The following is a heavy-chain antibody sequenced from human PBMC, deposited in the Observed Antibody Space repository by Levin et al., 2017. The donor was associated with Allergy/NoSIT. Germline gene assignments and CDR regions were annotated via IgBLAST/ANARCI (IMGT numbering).Heavy chain of an antibody. D-gene: IGHD1-26*01. J-gene: IGHJ4*02. Sequence: PGESLKISCQGSGYNFTTYWIGWVRQMPGKGLEWMGIIYPGDSDTTYSPSFQGQVTFSADKSITTAYLQWSSLKASDTAMYYCARHSSVGASAVSFDLWGQGTLVTVSS. CDR3: ARHSSVGASAVSFDL. CDR1: GYNFTTYW. CDR2: IYPGDSDT. V-gene: IGHV5-51*01.